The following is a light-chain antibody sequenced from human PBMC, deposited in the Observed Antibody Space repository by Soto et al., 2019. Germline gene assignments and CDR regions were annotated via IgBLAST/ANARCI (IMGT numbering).Light chain of an antibody. V-gene: IGKV1-5*03. Sequence: DIQMTQSPATLSAFIGDRVTITCRASQSIRNWLAWYQQKPGEAPKLLISQASSLESGVSSRFSGSGSGTEFTLTISSLQPDDFATYYCQQYDSYWTFGQGTKVEIK. CDR1: QSIRNW. J-gene: IGKJ1*01. CDR2: QAS. CDR3: QQYDSYWT.